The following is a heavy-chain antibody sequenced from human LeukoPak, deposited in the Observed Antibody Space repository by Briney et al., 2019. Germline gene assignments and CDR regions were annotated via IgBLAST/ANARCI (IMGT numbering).Heavy chain of an antibody. CDR2: INSDGSSI. CDR1: GFXFISYW. D-gene: IGHD2-15*01. J-gene: IGHJ4*02. V-gene: IGHV3-74*01. Sequence: GGSLRLSCAASGFXFISYWMHWVRQGPGKGLEWVSRINSDGSSISYANSVKGRFTISRDNAKNTLYLQMNSLRAEDTAVYYCARISYSRNFDYWGQGTLVTVSS. CDR3: ARISYSRNFDY.